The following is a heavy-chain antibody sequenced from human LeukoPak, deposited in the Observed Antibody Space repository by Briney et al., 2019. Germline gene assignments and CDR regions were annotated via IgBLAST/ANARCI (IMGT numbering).Heavy chain of an antibody. J-gene: IGHJ4*02. CDR3: ARQTGSGLFTLP. CDR2: IYYTGNT. CDR1: GVSISSSNSY. Sequence: SETLSLTCTVSGVSISSSNSYWGWIRQPPGKGLEWIGSIYYTGNTYYNASLKGRVTISIDTSKNQISLRLTSVTATDTAMYYCARQTGSGLFTLPGGQGTLVSVSS. D-gene: IGHD3/OR15-3a*01. V-gene: IGHV4-39*01.